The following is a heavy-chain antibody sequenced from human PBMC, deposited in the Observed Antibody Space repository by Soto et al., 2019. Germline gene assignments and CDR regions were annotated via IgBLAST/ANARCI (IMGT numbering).Heavy chain of an antibody. J-gene: IGHJ4*02. CDR3: GKFIHDCGGEWRNFDY. V-gene: IGHV3-23*01. CDR2: ISGSGGST. D-gene: IGHD2-8*02. CDR1: GFTFSSYA. Sequence: EVQLLESGGGLVQPGGSLRLSCAASGFTFSSYAMSWVRQAPGKGLEWVSAISGSGGSTYYADSVKGRFTISRDNSKNTLYLQMNSLRAEDTAVYYCGKFIHDCGGEWRNFDYWGQGTLVTVSS.